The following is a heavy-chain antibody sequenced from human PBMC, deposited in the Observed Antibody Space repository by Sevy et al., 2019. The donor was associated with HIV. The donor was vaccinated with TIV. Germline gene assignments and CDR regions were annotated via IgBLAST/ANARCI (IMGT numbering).Heavy chain of an antibody. CDR3: AIDRGAITMVRGVIIRPSYFDY. Sequence: ASVKVSCKASGYTFTSYGISWVRQAPGQGLEWMGWISAYNGNTNYAQKLQGRVTMTTDTSTSTAYMELRSLRSDDTAVYYCAIDRGAITMVRGVIIRPSYFDYWGQGTLVTVSS. J-gene: IGHJ4*02. V-gene: IGHV1-18*01. D-gene: IGHD3-10*01. CDR1: GYTFTSYG. CDR2: ISAYNGNT.